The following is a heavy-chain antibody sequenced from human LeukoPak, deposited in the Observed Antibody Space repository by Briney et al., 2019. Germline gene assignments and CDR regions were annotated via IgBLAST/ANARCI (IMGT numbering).Heavy chain of an antibody. J-gene: IGHJ6*02. Sequence: PGGSLRLSCAASGFTFSSYAMHWVRQAPGKGLEWVAVISYDGSNKYYADSVKGRFTISRDNSKNTLYLQMNSLRAEDTAVYYCARDFSSTRPLDYYYSDMDVWGQGTTVTVSS. CDR3: ARDFSSTRPLDYYYSDMDV. D-gene: IGHD2-2*01. CDR2: ISYDGSNK. CDR1: GFTFSSYA. V-gene: IGHV3-30-3*01.